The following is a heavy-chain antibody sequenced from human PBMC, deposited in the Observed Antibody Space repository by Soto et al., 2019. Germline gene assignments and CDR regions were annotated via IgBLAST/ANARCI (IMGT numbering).Heavy chain of an antibody. J-gene: IGHJ6*02. D-gene: IGHD3-9*01. CDR1: GCSISSYY. Sequence: PSETLSLTCTVSGCSISSYYWSWIRQPPGKGLEWIGYIYYSGSTNYNPSLKSRVTISVDTSKNQFSLKLSSVTAADTAVYYCARQTNSYYDILTGYHQLHGMDVWGQGTTVTVS. V-gene: IGHV4-59*08. CDR2: IYYSGST. CDR3: ARQTNSYYDILTGYHQLHGMDV.